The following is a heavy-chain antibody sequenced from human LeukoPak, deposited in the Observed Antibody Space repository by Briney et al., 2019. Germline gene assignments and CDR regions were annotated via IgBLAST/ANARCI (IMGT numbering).Heavy chain of an antibody. D-gene: IGHD7-27*01. CDR2: ITTSDGNT. CDR1: GFTFRSYT. CDR3: AKDGGLWVSAHWGDS. J-gene: IGHJ4*02. V-gene: IGHV3-23*01. Sequence: GGSLRLSCAACGFTFRSYTMSWVRQAPGKGLEWVSTITTSDGNTYYADSVKGRFTVSRDNSKNTLFLQMNSLRAEDTAVYYCAKDGGLWVSAHWGDSWGRGTLVTVSS.